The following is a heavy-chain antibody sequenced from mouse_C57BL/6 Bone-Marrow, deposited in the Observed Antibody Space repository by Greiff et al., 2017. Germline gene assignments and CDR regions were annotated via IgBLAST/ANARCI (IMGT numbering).Heavy chain of an antibody. CDR2: ILPGSGST. D-gene: IGHD1-1*01. CDR3: ASEYYGFAY. Sequence: VMLVESGAELMKPGASVKLSCKATGYTFTGYWIEWVKQRPGHGLEWIGEILPGSGSTNYNEKFKGKATFTSDTSSNTAYMQLSSLTTEDSAIYYCASEYYGFAYWGQGTLVTVSA. V-gene: IGHV1-9*01. CDR1: GYTFTGYW. J-gene: IGHJ3*01.